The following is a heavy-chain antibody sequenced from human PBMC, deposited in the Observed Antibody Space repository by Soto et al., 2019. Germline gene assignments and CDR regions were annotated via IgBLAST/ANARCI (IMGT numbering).Heavy chain of an antibody. D-gene: IGHD1-26*01. CDR2: IGTAGDT. CDR1: GFTFSSYD. CDR3: ARAPPSGSYYYFDY. J-gene: IGHJ4*02. V-gene: IGHV3-13*01. Sequence: GGSLRLSCAASGFTFSSYDMHWVRQATGKGLEWVSAIGTAGDTYYPGSVKGRFTISRENAKNSLYLQMNSLRAGDTAVYYCARAPPSGSYYYFDYWGQGTLVTVSS.